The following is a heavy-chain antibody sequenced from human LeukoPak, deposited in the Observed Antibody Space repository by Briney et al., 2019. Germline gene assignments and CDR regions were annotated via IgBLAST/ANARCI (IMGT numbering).Heavy chain of an antibody. CDR1: GFTFSTYG. J-gene: IGHJ4*02. Sequence: GGTLRLSCVGSGFTFSTYGMSWVRQTPGKGLAWVSAISGSGVSTYYVDSVKGRFTISRDNSKNTLVLQMNSLRAEDTAVYYCARDRGSYYYDSSGYYPLDYWGQGTLVTVSS. V-gene: IGHV3-23*01. CDR3: ARDRGSYYYDSSGYYPLDY. D-gene: IGHD3-22*01. CDR2: ISGSGVST.